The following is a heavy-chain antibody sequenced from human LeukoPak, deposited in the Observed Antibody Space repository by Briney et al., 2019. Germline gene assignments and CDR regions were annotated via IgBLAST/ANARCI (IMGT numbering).Heavy chain of an antibody. CDR1: GFTFSSYA. V-gene: IGHV3-23*01. CDR2: ILPGGGDT. D-gene: IGHD6-19*01. CDR3: AKRGYSSGWGYFDP. Sequence: GGSLRLSCAASGFTFSSYAMTWVRQAPGKGLEWVSTILPGGGDTYYVDSVKGRFTISKGSSKNTLYLQMNSLRAEDTAVYYCAKRGYSSGWGYFDPWGQGTLVTVSS. J-gene: IGHJ5*02.